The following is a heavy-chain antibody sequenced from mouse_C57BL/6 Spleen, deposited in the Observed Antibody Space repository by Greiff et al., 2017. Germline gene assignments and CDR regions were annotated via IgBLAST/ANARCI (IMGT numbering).Heavy chain of an antibody. CDR3: AREYGDYAMDY. CDR1: GFTFSDYY. Sequence: EVKLMESEGGLVQPGSSMKLSCTASGFTFSDYYMAWVRQVPEKGLEWVATINYDGSSTYYLDSLKSRFIISRDNAKNILYLQMSSLKSEDTATYYCAREYGDYAMDYWGQGTSVTVSS. D-gene: IGHD1-1*02. J-gene: IGHJ4*01. CDR2: INYDGSST. V-gene: IGHV5-16*01.